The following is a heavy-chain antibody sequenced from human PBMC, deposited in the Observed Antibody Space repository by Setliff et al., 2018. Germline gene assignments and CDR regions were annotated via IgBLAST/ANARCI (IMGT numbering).Heavy chain of an antibody. Sequence: PGGSLRLSCAASGFNFSSYGMHWVRQAPGKGLEWVAAIWFDGSNHYYADPVKGRFTISRDDAKNSLFLQMNSLGVEDTALYYCARAHRYYSDTSGYFYDQGRSAFDVWGQGTMVTVSS. D-gene: IGHD3-22*01. J-gene: IGHJ3*01. CDR2: IWFDGSNH. CDR1: GFNFSSYG. V-gene: IGHV3-33*01. CDR3: ARAHRYYSDTSGYFYDQGRSAFDV.